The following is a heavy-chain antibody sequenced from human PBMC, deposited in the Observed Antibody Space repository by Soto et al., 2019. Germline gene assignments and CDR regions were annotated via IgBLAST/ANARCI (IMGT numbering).Heavy chain of an antibody. J-gene: IGHJ5*02. CDR2: ISAYNGNT. CDR1: GYTFTSYG. CDR3: AREAAGNRGLQAPYKWFDP. D-gene: IGHD6-13*01. V-gene: IGHV1-18*01. Sequence: ASVKVSCKASGYTFTSYGISWVRQAPGQGLEWMGWISAYNGNTNYAQKLQGRVTMTTDTSTSTAYMELRSLRSDDTAVYYCAREAAGNRGLQAPYKWFDPWGQGTLVTVSS.